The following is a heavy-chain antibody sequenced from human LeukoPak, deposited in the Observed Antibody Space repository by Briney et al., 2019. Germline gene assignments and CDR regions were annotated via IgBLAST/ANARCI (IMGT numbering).Heavy chain of an antibody. V-gene: IGHV1-69*04. CDR2: IIPILGIA. J-gene: IGHJ4*02. Sequence: SVKVSCKASGGTFSSYAISWVRQAPGQGLEWMGRIIPILGIANYAQKFQGRVTITADKSTSTAYMELSSLRSEDTAVYYCARVRLRYYFDYWGQGTLVTVSS. CDR3: ARVRLRYYFDY. D-gene: IGHD6-25*01. CDR1: GGTFSSYA.